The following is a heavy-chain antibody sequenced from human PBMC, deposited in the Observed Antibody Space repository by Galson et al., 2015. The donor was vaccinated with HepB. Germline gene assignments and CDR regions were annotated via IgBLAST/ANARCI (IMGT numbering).Heavy chain of an antibody. CDR2: IYYSGST. V-gene: IGHV4-31*02. J-gene: IGHJ3*02. Sequence: LRLSCAASGFTFSSYSMNWIRQHPGKGLEWIGCIYYSGSTYYNPSLKSRVTISVDTSKNQFSLKLSSVTAADTAVYYCARPYCSGGSCYDAFDIWGQGTMVTVSS. D-gene: IGHD2-15*01. CDR3: ARPYCSGGSCYDAFDI. CDR1: GFTFSSYS.